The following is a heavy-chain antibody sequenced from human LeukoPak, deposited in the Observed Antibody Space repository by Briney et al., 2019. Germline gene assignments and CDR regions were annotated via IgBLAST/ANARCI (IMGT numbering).Heavy chain of an antibody. J-gene: IGHJ4*02. D-gene: IGHD2-2*01. CDR1: GFNFCAYS. V-gene: IGHV3-7*01. Sequence: PGESLRLSCAASGFNFCAYSMSWVRQAPGKGLEWVTYMKEDGSEIFYVDSVKGRFTISRDNAKNSLYLQMNSLRAEDTAVYYCARPRGCGTTRCNNFDYWGQGTLVTVSS. CDR3: ARPRGCGTTRCNNFDY. CDR2: MKEDGSEI.